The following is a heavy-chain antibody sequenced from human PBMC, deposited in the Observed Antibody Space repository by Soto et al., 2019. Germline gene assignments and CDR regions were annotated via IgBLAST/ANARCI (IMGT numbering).Heavy chain of an antibody. J-gene: IGHJ4*02. CDR3: ARENGHMGMSVAALDY. CDR1: GDSISSNNW. D-gene: IGHD6-19*01. CDR2: VHHRGST. V-gene: IGHV4-4*02. Sequence: QVQLQESGPGVVKPSGTLSLTCAVSGDSISSNNWWTWVRQPPGKGLEWVGEVHHRGSTNYAPSLRGRFAISLPLSTNQFSLMPTSVTAADTAVYYCARENGHMGMSVAALDYWGQGIPVSVSS.